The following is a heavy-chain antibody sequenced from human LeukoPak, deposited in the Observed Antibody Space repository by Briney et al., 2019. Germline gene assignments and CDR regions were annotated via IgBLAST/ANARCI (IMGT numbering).Heavy chain of an antibody. J-gene: IGHJ6*03. D-gene: IGHD4-23*01. CDR3: ATQDPVVTSHRKAYYYMDV. CDR1: GFTFDDYG. CDR2: ISLNSGTI. V-gene: IGHV3-9*01. Sequence: GASLRLSGAAAGFTFDDYGMHWVRQAPGNCLEWDSVISLNSGTIGYAVSVKGRFTLSRDNAKNSLYLQMNSLRAEDTAVYYCATQDPVVTSHRKAYYYMDVWGKGTTVTISS.